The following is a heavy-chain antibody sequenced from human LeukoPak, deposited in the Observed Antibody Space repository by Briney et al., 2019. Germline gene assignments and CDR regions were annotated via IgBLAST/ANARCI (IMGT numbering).Heavy chain of an antibody. CDR1: GYTFTGYY. D-gene: IGHD6-19*01. V-gene: IGHV1-2*02. CDR3: AREVAVAGTRVYYFDY. Sequence: ASVKVSCKASGYTFTGYYMHWVRRAPGQGLEWMGWINPNSGGTNYAQKFQGRVTMTRDTSTSTAYMELSRLRSDDTAVYYCAREVAVAGTRVYYFDYWGQGTLVTVSS. CDR2: INPNSGGT. J-gene: IGHJ4*02.